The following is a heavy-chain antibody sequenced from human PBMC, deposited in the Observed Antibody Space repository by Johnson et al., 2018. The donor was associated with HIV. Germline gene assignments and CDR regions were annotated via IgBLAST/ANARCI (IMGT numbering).Heavy chain of an antibody. CDR2: ISYDGSNK. CDR1: GFTFSSYA. CDR3: AKGAPYSGSLETAFDI. V-gene: IGHV3-30*04. J-gene: IGHJ3*02. Sequence: QVQLVESGGGVVRPGRSLRLSCAASGFTFSSYAMHWVRQAPGKGLEWVAVISYDGSNKYDADSVKGRFTSSGDNSKNTLYLQMNSRRAEDTAVYYCAKGAPYSGSLETAFDIWGQGTMVTVSS. D-gene: IGHD1-26*01.